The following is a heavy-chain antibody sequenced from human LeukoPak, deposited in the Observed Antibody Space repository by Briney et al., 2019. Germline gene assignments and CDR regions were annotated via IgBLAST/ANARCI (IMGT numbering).Heavy chain of an antibody. J-gene: IGHJ4*02. D-gene: IGHD2-21*02. Sequence: PGGSLRLSCAASGFTVSSKYMSWVRQAPGKGLEWVSVIHGDGSTYYADSVKGRFTISRDNSKNTLYLQMNSLRAEDTAVYYCARGKSSDCTCIDYWGQGTLVTASS. CDR2: IHGDGST. V-gene: IGHV3-53*01. CDR1: GFTVSSKY. CDR3: ARGKSSDCTCIDY.